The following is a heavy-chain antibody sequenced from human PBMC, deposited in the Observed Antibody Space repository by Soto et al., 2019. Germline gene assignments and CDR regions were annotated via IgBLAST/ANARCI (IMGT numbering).Heavy chain of an antibody. Sequence: QVQLVESGPGLVKPSQTLSLTCTVSSGSITSDGYYWSWLRQSPGKGLEWIGYIYNNGRTYYNPSLESRVSISIDTPNHQFSLTLRSVTAADTAVYYCARDRVIRSTSLAHWFDPWGQGAQVTVSS. J-gene: IGHJ5*02. CDR1: SGSITSDGYY. D-gene: IGHD3-10*01. V-gene: IGHV4-31*03. CDR3: ARDRVIRSTSLAHWFDP. CDR2: IYNNGRT.